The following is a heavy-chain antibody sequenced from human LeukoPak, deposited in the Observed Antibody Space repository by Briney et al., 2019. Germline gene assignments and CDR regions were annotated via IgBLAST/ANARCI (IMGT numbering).Heavy chain of an antibody. J-gene: IGHJ4*02. Sequence: PSETLSLTCTVSGGSISSYYWSWIRQPPGKGLEWIGYIYYSGSTNYNPSLKSRVTISVDTSKNQFSLKLSSVTAADTAVYYCARAVVVARGLMAYFDYWGQGTLVTVSS. V-gene: IGHV4-59*01. CDR3: ARAVVVARGLMAYFDY. CDR2: IYYSGST. D-gene: IGHD3-10*01. CDR1: GGSISSYY.